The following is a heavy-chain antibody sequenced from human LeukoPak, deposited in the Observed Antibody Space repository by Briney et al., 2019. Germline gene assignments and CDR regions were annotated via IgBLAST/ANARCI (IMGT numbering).Heavy chain of an antibody. CDR1: GGTFSSYA. CDR3: ARSNVLLWFGEYFDY. D-gene: IGHD3-10*01. J-gene: IGHJ4*02. CDR2: IIPIFGTA. V-gene: IGHV1-69*05. Sequence: GASVKVSCKASGGTFSSYAISWVRQAPGQGLEWMGGIIPIFGTANYAQKFQGRVTITTDESTSTAYMELSSLSSEDTAVYYCARSNVLLWFGEYFDYWGQGTLVTVSS.